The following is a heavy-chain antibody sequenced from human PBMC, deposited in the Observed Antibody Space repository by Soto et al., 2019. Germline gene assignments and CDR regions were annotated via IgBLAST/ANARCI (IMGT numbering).Heavy chain of an antibody. CDR3: ARRSLWFGELSS. V-gene: IGHV4-34*01. D-gene: IGHD3-10*01. J-gene: IGHJ4*02. Sequence: KSSETLSLTCAVYGGSFSGYYWSWIRQPPGKGLEWIGEINHSGSTNYNPSLKSRVTISVDTSKNQFSLKLSSVTAADTAVYYCARRSLWFGELSSWGQGTLVTV. CDR2: INHSGST. CDR1: GGSFSGYY.